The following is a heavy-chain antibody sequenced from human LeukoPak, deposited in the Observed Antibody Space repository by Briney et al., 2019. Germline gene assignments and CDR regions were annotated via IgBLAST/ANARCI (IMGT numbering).Heavy chain of an antibody. Sequence: GGSLRLSCAASGFTFSSYSMNWVRQAPGKGLEWVSYISSSSSTIYYADSVKGRFTISRDNAKNSLYLQMNSLRAEDTAVYYCAKDRVIVVVPAAAPIPYYYYGMDVWGQGTTVTVSS. CDR3: AKDRVIVVVPAAAPIPYYYYGMDV. J-gene: IGHJ6*02. CDR2: ISSSSSTI. D-gene: IGHD2-2*01. V-gene: IGHV3-48*04. CDR1: GFTFSSYS.